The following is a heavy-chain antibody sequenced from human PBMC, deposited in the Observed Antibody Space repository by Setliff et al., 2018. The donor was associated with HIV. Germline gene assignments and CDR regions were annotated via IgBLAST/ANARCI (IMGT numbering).Heavy chain of an antibody. CDR2: IYPADSDT. V-gene: IGHV5-51*06. D-gene: IGHD2-21*01. CDR1: EYRFTNYW. Sequence: GESLKISCKGSEYRFTNYWTGWVRQMPGKGLEWLGNIYPADSDTRYSPSFQGQITISADRSMRTVYLQWSSLKASDTAMYYCARAPRSPLRWRDNLLSSSSFFMDVWGKGTTVTVSS. CDR3: ARAPRSPLRWRDNLLSSSSFFMDV. J-gene: IGHJ6*03.